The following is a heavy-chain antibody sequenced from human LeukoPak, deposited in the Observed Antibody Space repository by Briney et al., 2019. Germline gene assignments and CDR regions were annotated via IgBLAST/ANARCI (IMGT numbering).Heavy chain of an antibody. Sequence: GGSLRLSCVGSGFTFSNYWMTWVRQAPGKGLEWVANIKQDGGEEYYVDSVKGRFTISRDNAKNSLYLQMNSLRAEDTAVYYCARVSDYDFWSGYFDYWGQGTLVTVSS. D-gene: IGHD3-3*01. CDR2: IKQDGGEE. J-gene: IGHJ4*02. CDR1: GFTFSNYW. V-gene: IGHV3-7*01. CDR3: ARVSDYDFWSGYFDY.